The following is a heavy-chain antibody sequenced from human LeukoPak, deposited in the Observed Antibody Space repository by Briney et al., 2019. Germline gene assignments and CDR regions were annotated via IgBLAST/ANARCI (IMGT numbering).Heavy chain of an antibody. CDR3: ARGSWSGWYDY. Sequence: SETLSLTCAVYGGSFSGYYWSWIRQPPGKGLEWIGEINHSGSTNYNPSLKSRVTISVDASKNQFSLKLSSVTAADTAVYYCARGSWSGWYDYWGQGTLVTVSS. CDR1: GGSFSGYY. CDR2: INHSGST. J-gene: IGHJ4*02. D-gene: IGHD6-19*01. V-gene: IGHV4-34*01.